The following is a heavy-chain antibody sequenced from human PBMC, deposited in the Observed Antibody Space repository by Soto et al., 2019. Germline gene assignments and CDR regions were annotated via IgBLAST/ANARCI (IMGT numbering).Heavy chain of an antibody. Sequence: QVQLQESGPGLVKPSVTLSLTCAVSSGSISSSNWWSWVRQPPGKGLEWIGEIYHSGSTNYNPSLKSRFTISVDKSKNQFSLKLSSVTAADTAVYYCARTLTGYSSGWSKYFDYWGQGTLVTVSS. J-gene: IGHJ4*02. V-gene: IGHV4-4*02. D-gene: IGHD6-19*01. CDR2: IYHSGST. CDR1: SGSISSSNW. CDR3: ARTLTGYSSGWSKYFDY.